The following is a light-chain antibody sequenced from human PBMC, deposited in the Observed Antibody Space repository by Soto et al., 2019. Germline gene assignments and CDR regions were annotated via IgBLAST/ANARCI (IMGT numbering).Light chain of an antibody. J-gene: IGLJ2*01. CDR3: CSYAGSYTHVV. Sequence: QSALTQPRSVSGSPGQSVTISCTGTSSDVGGYNYVSWYQQHPGKAPKLMIYCVSKRPSGVPDPFSGSKSGNTTSLTISGLQAEDEADYSCCSYAGSYTHVVFGGGTKLTVL. CDR2: CVS. CDR1: SSDVGGYNY. V-gene: IGLV2-11*01.